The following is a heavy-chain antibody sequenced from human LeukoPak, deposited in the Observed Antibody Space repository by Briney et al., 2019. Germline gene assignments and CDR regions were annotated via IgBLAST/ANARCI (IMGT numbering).Heavy chain of an antibody. CDR3: ARGPYFEY. Sequence: SETLSLTCTVSGGSISSSSYYWGWIRQPPGKGLEWIGSIYYSGSTYYNPSLKSRVTISIDTSKNQFSLKLSSMTAADTAVYYCARGPYFEYWGQGTLVTVSS. J-gene: IGHJ4*02. CDR1: GGSISSSSYY. V-gene: IGHV4-39*07. CDR2: IYYSGST.